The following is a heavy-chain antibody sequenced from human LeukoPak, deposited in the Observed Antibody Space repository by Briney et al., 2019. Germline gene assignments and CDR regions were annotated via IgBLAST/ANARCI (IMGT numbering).Heavy chain of an antibody. CDR3: ARDGLTGDSFDY. V-gene: IGHV3-30-3*01. CDR1: GFTFTSYS. D-gene: IGHD7-27*01. CDR2: ISYDGSNK. J-gene: IGHJ4*02. Sequence: GGSLRLSCAASGFTFTSYSMNWVRQAPGKGLEWVAVISYDGSNKYYADSVKGRFTISRDNSKNTLYLQMNSLRAEDTAVYYCARDGLTGDSFDYWGQGTLVTVSS.